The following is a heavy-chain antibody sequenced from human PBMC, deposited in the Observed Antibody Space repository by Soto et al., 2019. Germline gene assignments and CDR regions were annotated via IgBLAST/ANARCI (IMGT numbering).Heavy chain of an antibody. V-gene: IGHV3-30*18. J-gene: IGHJ4*02. CDR2: MSSDGSKI. D-gene: IGHD1-26*01. Sequence: QVQLVESGGGAVQPGESLRLSCVVSGFDFTYCAMHLVRQAPGKGLESVAVMSSDGSKIHHTDSVKGRFTISRDNSKNTLYLQMNSLRKEDTAVYFCAKDEGVGGTLGLFDYWGQGTMVSVSS. CDR3: AKDEGVGGTLGLFDY. CDR1: GFDFTYCA.